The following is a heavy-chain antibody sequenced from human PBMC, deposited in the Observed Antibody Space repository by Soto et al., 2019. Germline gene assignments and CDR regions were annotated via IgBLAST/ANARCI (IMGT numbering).Heavy chain of an antibody. V-gene: IGHV3-53*01. Sequence: PGGSPRLSCAASGFTVSSNYMSWVRQAPGKGLEWVSTIYSNGNTYYADSVKGRFTISRDKSKNTLYLQMNSLRAEDTAVYYCARDFPLSEYRFSGSYYYNYWGQGTLVTVSS. CDR3: ARDFPLSEYRFSGSYYYNY. J-gene: IGHJ4*02. D-gene: IGHD1-26*01. CDR1: GFTVSSNY. CDR2: IYSNGNT.